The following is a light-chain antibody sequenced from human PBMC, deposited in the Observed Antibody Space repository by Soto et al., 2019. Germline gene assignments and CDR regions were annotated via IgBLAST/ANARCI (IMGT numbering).Light chain of an antibody. V-gene: IGKV1-5*03. CDR1: QSISSW. Sequence: DSQMTQYPSTLSDSILDRVTITCPAGQSISSWLAWYQQKPGKAPKLLISKASTLQSGVPPRFSGSGSGTEFALTISSLQPDDFATYYCQQYESYPMTFGGGTKVDIK. CDR2: KAS. CDR3: QQYESYPMT. J-gene: IGKJ4*01.